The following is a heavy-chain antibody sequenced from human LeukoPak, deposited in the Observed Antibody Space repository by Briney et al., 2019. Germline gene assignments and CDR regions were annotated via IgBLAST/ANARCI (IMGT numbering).Heavy chain of an antibody. CDR2: ISYDGSNK. CDR3: ARYCGGDCYGMDV. V-gene: IGHV3-30*03. D-gene: IGHD2-21*01. CDR1: GFTFSSYA. J-gene: IGHJ6*02. Sequence: GGSLRLSCAASGFTFSSYAMSWVRQAPGKGLEWVAVISYDGSNKYYADSVKGRFTISRDNSKNTLYLQMNSLRAEDTAVYYCARYCGGDCYGMDVWGQGTTVTVSS.